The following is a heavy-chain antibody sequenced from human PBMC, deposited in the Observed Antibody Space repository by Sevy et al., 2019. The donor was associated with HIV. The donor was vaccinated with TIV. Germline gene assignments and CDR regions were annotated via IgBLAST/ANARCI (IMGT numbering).Heavy chain of an antibody. Sequence: GGSLRLSCAASGFTFSNYVMHWVRQAPGKGLEWVTLISHDGSNKYYADSVKGRFTISRDNSKNTLYLQMNSLTTEDTALYYCARGKHWGYYDNSLYGELDIWGQGTMVTVSS. CDR1: GFTFSNYV. CDR2: ISHDGSNK. CDR3: ARGKHWGYYDNSLYGELDI. J-gene: IGHJ3*02. V-gene: IGHV3-30-3*01. D-gene: IGHD3-22*01.